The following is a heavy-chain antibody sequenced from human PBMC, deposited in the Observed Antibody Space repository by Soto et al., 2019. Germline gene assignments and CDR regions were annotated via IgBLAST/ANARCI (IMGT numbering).Heavy chain of an antibody. CDR2: VSAGGDMT. D-gene: IGHD2-15*01. V-gene: IGHV3-23*01. CDR3: ARGDRGGSGSPASYYYSGLDV. J-gene: IGHJ6*02. CDR1: GFTFSSYA. Sequence: DVQLLESGGHLVQPGGSLRLSCAASGFTFSSYAMSWVRQAPGTGLEWVSSVSAGGDMTYYSDAVKGRFTISRDNSNNVLFLQMNSLRIEDTALYYCARGDRGGSGSPASYYYSGLDVWGQGNTVTVS.